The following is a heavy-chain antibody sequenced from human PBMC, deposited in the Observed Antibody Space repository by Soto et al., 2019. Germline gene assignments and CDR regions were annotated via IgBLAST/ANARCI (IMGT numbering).Heavy chain of an antibody. CDR3: STDHILVVTATDY. V-gene: IGHV3-15*07. J-gene: IGHJ4*02. Sequence: PGGSLRLSCAASGFTFSNYCWNWVRQAPGKGLEWVGRIKSKTDGGTKDYAEPVNGIFTISREDSKNTLHLQMNSLNTEDSAVYYCSTDHILVVTATDYWGQGTLVTVSS. CDR1: GFTFSNYC. CDR2: IKSKTDGGTK. D-gene: IGHD2-21*02.